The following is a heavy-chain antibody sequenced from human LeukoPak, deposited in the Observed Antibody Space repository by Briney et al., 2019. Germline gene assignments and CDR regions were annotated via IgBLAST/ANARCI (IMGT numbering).Heavy chain of an antibody. CDR1: GGTLNNNY. CDR2: IYYTGTT. V-gene: IGHV4-59*01. Sequence: SETLSLTCTVSGGTLNNNYWSWIRQPPGKGLEWIGYIYYTGTTNYNPSLNSRVTISLDTSRNQFSLKLNSVTPADTAVYFCARGRYCSSTRCFYFDYWGQGTLVTVSS. J-gene: IGHJ4*02. CDR3: ARGRYCSSTRCFYFDY. D-gene: IGHD2-2*01.